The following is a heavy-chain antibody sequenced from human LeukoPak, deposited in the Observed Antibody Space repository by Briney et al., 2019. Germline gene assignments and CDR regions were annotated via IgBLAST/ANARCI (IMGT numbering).Heavy chain of an antibody. J-gene: IGHJ4*02. Sequence: PSETLSLTCTVSGGSISSYYWSWIRQPPGKGLEWIGYIYYSGSTNYNPSLKSRVTISVDTSKNQFSLKLSSVTAADTAVYYCAREGYYDSSGYSDYWGQGTLVTVSS. D-gene: IGHD3-22*01. V-gene: IGHV4-59*12. CDR1: GGSISSYY. CDR2: IYYSGST. CDR3: AREGYYDSSGYSDY.